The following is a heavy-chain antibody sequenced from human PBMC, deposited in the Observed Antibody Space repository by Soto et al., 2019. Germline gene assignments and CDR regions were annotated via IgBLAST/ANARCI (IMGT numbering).Heavy chain of an antibody. CDR2: IYYSGST. CDR1: GGSISSSSYY. CDR3: ARHRGYCSSTSCYGLYYYYYMDV. V-gene: IGHV4-39*01. Sequence: PSETLSLTCTVSGGSISSSSYYWGWIRQPPGKGLEWIGSIYYSGSTYYNSSLKSRVTISVDTSKNQFSLKLSSVTAADTAVYYCARHRGYCSSTSCYGLYYYYYMDVWGKGTTVTVSS. D-gene: IGHD2-2*01. J-gene: IGHJ6*03.